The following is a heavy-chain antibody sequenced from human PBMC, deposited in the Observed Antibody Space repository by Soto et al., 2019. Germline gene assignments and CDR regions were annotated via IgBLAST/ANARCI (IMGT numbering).Heavy chain of an antibody. D-gene: IGHD1-1*01. CDR1: GFTLSLYT. CDR3: ARLTGMPEIAPLEADN. Sequence: VQLLESGGGLVKPGGSLKLSCAASGFTLSLYTINWVRQAPGKGLEWVSSLGVSDDRFYADSVKGRFTISRDNAKNSLYLEMHGLRAEDTAVYYCARLTGMPEIAPLEADNLGQVTLVTVAS. CDR2: LGVSDDR. J-gene: IGHJ4*02. V-gene: IGHV3-21*01.